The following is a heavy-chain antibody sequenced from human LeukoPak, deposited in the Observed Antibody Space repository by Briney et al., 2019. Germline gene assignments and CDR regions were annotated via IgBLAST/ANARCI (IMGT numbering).Heavy chain of an antibody. V-gene: IGHV4-39*07. J-gene: IGHJ3*02. D-gene: IGHD2-21*02. CDR3: AGEVVVTATLGHAFDI. CDR1: GDSISRSSYF. Sequence: PSETLSLTCTVSGDSISRSSYFWAWIRQPPGKGLEWIGSVYSSGSTYYNPSLRSQITISVDTSKNQFSLKLSSVTAADTAVYYCAGEVVVTATLGHAFDIWGQGTMVTVSS. CDR2: VYSSGST.